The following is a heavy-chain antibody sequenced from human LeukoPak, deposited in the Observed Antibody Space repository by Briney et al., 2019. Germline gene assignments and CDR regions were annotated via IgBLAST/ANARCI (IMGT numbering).Heavy chain of an antibody. CDR1: GYTFTSYY. J-gene: IGHJ4*02. D-gene: IGHD3-9*01. V-gene: IGHV1/OR15-2*02. CDR3: AREMGVYEILTGYFDY. Sequence: ASVKVSCTASGYTFTSYYMHWVRQAPGQGREWMGWGSAYNGNTNSRQTFQGRVTMTRATSTSTVYMELSSLRSEDTAVYYCAREMGVYEILTGYFDYWGQGTLVTVSS. CDR2: GSAYNGNT.